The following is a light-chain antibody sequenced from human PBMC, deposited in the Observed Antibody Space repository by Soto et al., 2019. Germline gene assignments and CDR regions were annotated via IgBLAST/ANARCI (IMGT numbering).Light chain of an antibody. J-gene: IGKJ5*01. V-gene: IGKV3-20*01. CDR1: QSVNSR. CDR3: QQHSSSPIT. Sequence: EIVLTQSPGTLSLSPGERTTLSCRASQSVNSRLAWYQQKPGQAPRLLISGASSRATGIPDRFSGSGSATDFTLTISRLEPEDFALYYCQQHSSSPITFGQGTRLEIK. CDR2: GAS.